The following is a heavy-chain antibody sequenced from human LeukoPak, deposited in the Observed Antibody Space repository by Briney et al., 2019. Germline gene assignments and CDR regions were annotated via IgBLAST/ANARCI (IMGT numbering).Heavy chain of an antibody. CDR3: AREEASAADY. D-gene: IGHD6-13*01. J-gene: IGHJ4*02. CDR1: GGSIISSSHY. CDR2: IYYNGGT. Sequence: SETLSLTCTVSGGSIISSSHYWAWIRQPPGKGIEWIGSIYYNGGTFYSPSLKSRASISVDTSKNQFSLKLSSVTAADTSVYFCAREEASAADYWGQGTLVTVSS. V-gene: IGHV4-39*01.